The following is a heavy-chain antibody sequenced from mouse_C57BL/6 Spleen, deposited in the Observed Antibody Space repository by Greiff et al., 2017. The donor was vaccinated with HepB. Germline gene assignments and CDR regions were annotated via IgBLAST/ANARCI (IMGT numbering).Heavy chain of an antibody. Sequence: QVQLKQPGAELVRPGSSVKLSCKASGYTFTSYWMHWVKQRPIQGLEWIGNIDPSDSETHYNQKFKDKATLTVDKSSSTDYMQVSRLTSEDSAVYDSARDDYYGGSTWFAYWGQGTLVTVSA. V-gene: IGHV1-52*01. CDR1: GYTFTSYW. CDR3: ARDDYYGGSTWFAY. CDR2: IDPSDSET. J-gene: IGHJ3*01. D-gene: IGHD1-1*01.